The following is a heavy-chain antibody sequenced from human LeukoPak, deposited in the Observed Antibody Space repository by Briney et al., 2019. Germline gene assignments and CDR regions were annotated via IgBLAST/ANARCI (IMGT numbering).Heavy chain of an antibody. D-gene: IGHD3-22*01. J-gene: IGHJ3*02. CDR3: ARLYYYDSSGFLDAFDI. CDR1: GGSISTYY. V-gene: IGHV4-59*08. CDR2: VSHIGGSETT. Sequence: SETLSLTCTVSGGSISTYYWTWIRQPPGKGLEWIGCVSHIGGSETTNYNSSLKSRVTISTDTSKNQFSLKLSSVTAADTAVYYCARLYYYDSSGFLDAFDIRGQGTMVTVSS.